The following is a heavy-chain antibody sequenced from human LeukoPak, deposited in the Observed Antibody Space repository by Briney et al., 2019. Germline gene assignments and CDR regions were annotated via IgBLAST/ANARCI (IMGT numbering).Heavy chain of an antibody. CDR3: TTDLTQLWSTVDY. Sequence: GGSLRLSCSASGFTFSSCGMHWVRQAPGMGLEWVGRIKSKTDGGTTDYAAPVKGRFTISRDDSKNTLYLQMNSLKTEDTAVYYCTTDLTQLWSTVDYWGQGTLVTVSS. V-gene: IGHV3-15*01. D-gene: IGHD5-18*01. CDR2: IKSKTDGGTT. J-gene: IGHJ4*02. CDR1: GFTFSSCG.